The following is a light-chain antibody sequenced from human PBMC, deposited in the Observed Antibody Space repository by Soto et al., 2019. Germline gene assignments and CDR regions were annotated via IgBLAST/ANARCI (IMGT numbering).Light chain of an antibody. CDR2: DAS. J-gene: IGKJ5*01. CDR3: QQFDNFPIT. V-gene: IGKV1-33*01. CDR1: QDITTY. Sequence: DIQLTQSPSSLSASVGDRVTFTCQASQDITTYLNWYQQKPGKAPKLLIFDASSLKTGVPSRVSGSGSGTHFTFVSSSLQPADVAVYYCQQFDNFPITFCQGTRLEI.